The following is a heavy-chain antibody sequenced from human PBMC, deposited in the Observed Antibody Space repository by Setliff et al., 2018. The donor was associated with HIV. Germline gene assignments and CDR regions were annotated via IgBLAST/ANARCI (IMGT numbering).Heavy chain of an antibody. CDR1: GGSFSGYY. V-gene: IGHV4-34*01. CDR3: ARGPYGDYHDAFDI. D-gene: IGHD4-17*01. Sequence: SETLSLTCAVYGGSFSGYYWSWIRQPPGKGLEWIGEINHSGSTNYNPSLKSRVTISVDTSKNQSSLKLSSVTAADTAVYYCARGPYGDYHDAFDIWGQGTMVTVSS. J-gene: IGHJ3*02. CDR2: INHSGST.